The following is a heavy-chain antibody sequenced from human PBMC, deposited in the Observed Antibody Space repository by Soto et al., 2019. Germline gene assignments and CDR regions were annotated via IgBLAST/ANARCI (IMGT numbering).Heavy chain of an antibody. J-gene: IGHJ6*03. CDR3: ARDNALRFLEWLSDYYYYYMDV. CDR1: GFTFSSYW. Sequence: GGSLRLSCAASGFTFSSYWMSWVRQAPGKGLEWVANIKQDGSEKYYVDSVKGRFTISRDNAKNSLYLQMNSLRAEGTAVYYCARDNALRFLEWLSDYYYYYMDVWGKGTTVTVSS. V-gene: IGHV3-7*01. CDR2: IKQDGSEK. D-gene: IGHD3-3*01.